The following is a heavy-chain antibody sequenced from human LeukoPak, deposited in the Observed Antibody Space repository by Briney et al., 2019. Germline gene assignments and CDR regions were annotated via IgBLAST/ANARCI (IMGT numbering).Heavy chain of an antibody. CDR1: GFTFSSYS. Sequence: GGSLRLSCAASGFTFSSYSMNWVRQAPGKGLEWVSYISTSSSYIYYADSVKGRFTISRDNAKNSLYLQMNSLRAEDTAVYYCARDTESVTTYASWFDPWGQGTLVTVSS. D-gene: IGHD4-17*01. CDR3: ARDTESVTTYASWFDP. V-gene: IGHV3-21*05. J-gene: IGHJ5*02. CDR2: ISTSSSYI.